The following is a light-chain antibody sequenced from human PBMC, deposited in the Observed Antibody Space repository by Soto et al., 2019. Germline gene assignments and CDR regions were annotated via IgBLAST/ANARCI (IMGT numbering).Light chain of an antibody. Sequence: QSVLTQPASVSGSPGQSIAISCTGSSSDVGFYKYVSWYQQHPGKVPKLIIYEVTNRPSGVSNRFSGSKSGNTASLTNSGLQAEDEADYYCCSYTTSSTRVFGSGTKLTVL. CDR3: CSYTTSSTRV. J-gene: IGLJ1*01. V-gene: IGLV2-14*01. CDR2: EVT. CDR1: SSDVGFYKY.